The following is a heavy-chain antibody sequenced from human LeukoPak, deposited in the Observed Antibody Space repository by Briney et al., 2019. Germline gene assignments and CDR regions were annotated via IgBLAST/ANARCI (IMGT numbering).Heavy chain of an antibody. CDR2: IKQDGSEK. CDR3: ARDIGLGAVAY. V-gene: IGHV3-7*01. CDR1: GFTFSSYW. Sequence: GGSLRLSCAASGFTFSSYWMSWVRQAPGKGLEWVANIKQDGSEKYYVDSLKGRFTISRDNAKNSLYLQMNSLRAEDTAVYYCARDIGLGAVAYWGQGTLVTVSS. D-gene: IGHD6-13*01. J-gene: IGHJ4*02.